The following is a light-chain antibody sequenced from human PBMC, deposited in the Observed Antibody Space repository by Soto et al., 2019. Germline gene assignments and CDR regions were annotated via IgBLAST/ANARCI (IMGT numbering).Light chain of an antibody. CDR2: AGA. CDR1: QSMNTF. Sequence: DVQLTPSPSSLSASVGDRVSITCRASQSMNTFLNWYQQRPGKAPKLLIYAGASLQSGVPARFSGSRSGKEFTLTISSLQPEDFATYFCQQSNTSPVTFGPGTKVDI. J-gene: IGKJ3*01. V-gene: IGKV1-39*01. CDR3: QQSNTSPVT.